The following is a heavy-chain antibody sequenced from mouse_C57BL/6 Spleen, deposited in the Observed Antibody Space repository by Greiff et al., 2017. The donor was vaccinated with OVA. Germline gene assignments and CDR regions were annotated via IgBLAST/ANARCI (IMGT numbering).Heavy chain of an antibody. V-gene: IGHV1-72*01. CDR2: IDPNSGGT. CDR1: GYTFTSYW. Sequence: QVQLKQPGAELVKPGASVKLSCKASGYTFTSYWMHWVKQRPGRGLEWIGRIDPNSGGTKYNEKFKSKATLTVDKPSSTAYMQLSSLTSEDSAVYYCATIYYGNLYAMDYWGQGTSVTVSS. D-gene: IGHD2-1*01. CDR3: ATIYYGNLYAMDY. J-gene: IGHJ4*01.